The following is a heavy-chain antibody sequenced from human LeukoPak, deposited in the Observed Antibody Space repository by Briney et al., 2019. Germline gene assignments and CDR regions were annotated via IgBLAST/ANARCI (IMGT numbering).Heavy chain of an antibody. J-gene: IGHJ4*02. V-gene: IGHV5-10-1*01. CDR1: GYSFTSYW. D-gene: IGHD6-19*01. CDR2: IDPSDSYT. CDR3: ASSLSSGWYDGNFDY. Sequence: GESLRISCKGSGYSFTSYWISWVRQMPGKGLEWMGRIDPSDSYTNYSPSFQGHVTISADKSISTAYLQWSSLKASDTAMYYCASSLSSGWYDGNFDYWGQGTMVTVSS.